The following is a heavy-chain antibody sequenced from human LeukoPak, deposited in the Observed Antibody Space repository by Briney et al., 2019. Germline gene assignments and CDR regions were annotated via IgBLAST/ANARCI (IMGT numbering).Heavy chain of an antibody. CDR1: GDSISSSTAA. J-gene: IGHJ4*02. Sequence: SQTLSLTCAISGDSISSSTAARTWIRQSPSRGLEWLGRTYYRSKWYNEYAESVKSRITINPDTSKNQFSLQLNSVTPEDTAVYYCAREEGSVHDCWGQGTLVTVSS. CDR2: TYYRSKWYN. D-gene: IGHD1-26*01. V-gene: IGHV6-1*01. CDR3: AREEGSVHDC.